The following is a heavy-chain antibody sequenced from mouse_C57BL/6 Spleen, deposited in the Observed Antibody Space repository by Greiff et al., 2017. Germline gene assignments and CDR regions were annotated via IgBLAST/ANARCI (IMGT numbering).Heavy chain of an antibody. CDR3: AVYYDGRRFAY. V-gene: IGHV1-18*01. CDR1: GYTFTDYN. D-gene: IGHD2-4*01. J-gene: IGHJ3*01. Sequence: EVQLQQSGPELVKPGASVKIPCKASGYTFTDYNMDWVKQSHGKSLEWIGDINPNNGGTIYNQKFKGKATLTVDKYYSTAYMEICSLTAEDTAVYYWAVYYDGRRFAYWGQGTLVTVSA. CDR2: INPNNGGT.